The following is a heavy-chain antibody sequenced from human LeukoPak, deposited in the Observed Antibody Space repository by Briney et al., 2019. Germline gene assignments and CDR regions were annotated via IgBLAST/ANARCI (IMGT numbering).Heavy chain of an antibody. CDR3: ARGNSDMNLAFDY. CDR2: IYYSGST. J-gene: IGHJ4*02. V-gene: IGHV4-39*01. Sequence: SETLSLTCTVSGGSISSSSYYWGWIRQPPGKGLEWIGSIYYSGSTYYNPSLKSRVTISVGTSKNQFSLKLSSVTAADTAVYYCARGNSDMNLAFDYWGQGTLVTVSS. D-gene: IGHD1-1*01. CDR1: GGSISSSSYY.